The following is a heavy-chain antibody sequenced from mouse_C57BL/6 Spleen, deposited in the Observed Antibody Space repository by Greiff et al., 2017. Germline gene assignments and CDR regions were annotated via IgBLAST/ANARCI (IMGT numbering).Heavy chain of an antibody. J-gene: IGHJ1*03. V-gene: IGHV5-17*01. CDR2: ISSGSSTI. CDR3: ARPRYGSSGGYFDV. Sequence: EVNVVESGGGLVKPGGSLKLSCAASGFTFSDYGMHWVRQAPEKGLEWVAYISSGSSTIYYADTVKGRFTISRDNAKNTLFLQMTSLRSEDTAMYYCARPRYGSSGGYFDVWGTGTTVTVSS. D-gene: IGHD1-1*01. CDR1: GFTFSDYG.